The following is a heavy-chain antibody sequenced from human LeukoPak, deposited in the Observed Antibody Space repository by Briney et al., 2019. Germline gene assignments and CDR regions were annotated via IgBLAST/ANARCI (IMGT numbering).Heavy chain of an antibody. D-gene: IGHD3-3*01. CDR3: ARDRDVVGFWSGYYTDYYYGMDV. Sequence: GASVEVSCKASGYTFTGYYMHWVRQAPGQGLEWMGWINPNSGGTNYAQKFQGRVTMTRDTSISTAYMELSRLRSDDTAVYYCARDRDVVGFWSGYYTDYYYGMDVWGQGTTVTVSS. CDR1: GYTFTGYY. V-gene: IGHV1-2*02. J-gene: IGHJ6*02. CDR2: INPNSGGT.